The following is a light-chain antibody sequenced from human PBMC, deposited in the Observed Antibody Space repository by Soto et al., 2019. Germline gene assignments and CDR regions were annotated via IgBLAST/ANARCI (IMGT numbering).Light chain of an antibody. CDR3: QQYGSAST. CDR2: GAS. CDR1: QSVSSSY. Sequence: EIVLTQSPGTLSLSPGERATLSCRASQSVSSSYLAWYHQKHGQAPRLLIYGASSRPTGIPDRFSGSGSGTDFTLTISRLEPEDFAVYYCQQYGSASTFGQGTRLETK. J-gene: IGKJ5*01. V-gene: IGKV3-20*01.